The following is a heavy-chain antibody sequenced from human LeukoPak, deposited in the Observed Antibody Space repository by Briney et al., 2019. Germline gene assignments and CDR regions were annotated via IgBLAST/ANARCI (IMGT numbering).Heavy chain of an antibody. J-gene: IGHJ4*02. CDR2: ISSSGSTI. CDR1: GFTFTSYE. CDR3: ASDGQLSVGV. D-gene: IGHD3-10*01. Sequence: PGGSLRLSCAASGFTFTSYEMSWVRQAPGKGLEWVSYISSSGSTIYYADSVKGRFTISRDNAKNSLYLQMNSLRAEDTAVYYCASDGQLSVGVWGQGTLVTVSS. V-gene: IGHV3-48*03.